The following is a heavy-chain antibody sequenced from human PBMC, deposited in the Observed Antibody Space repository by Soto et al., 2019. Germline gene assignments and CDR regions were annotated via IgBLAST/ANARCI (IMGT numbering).Heavy chain of an antibody. V-gene: IGHV5-51*01. CDR1: GYNVTDYW. J-gene: IGHJ6*02. Sequence: GESLKISFKGAGYNVTDYWIGLVRELPGKGLEWMGIIYPGDSDTRYSPSFQGHVTITVDKSTSTAYLKWNTLKASDTDMYYCERHISNLRYYYYAMDVWARGTMVPVSS. CDR2: IYPGDSDT. CDR3: ERHISNLRYYYYAMDV. D-gene: IGHD3-3*01.